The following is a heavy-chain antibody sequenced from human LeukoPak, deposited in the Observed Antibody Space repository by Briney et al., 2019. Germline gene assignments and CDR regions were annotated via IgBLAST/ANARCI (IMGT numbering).Heavy chain of an antibody. V-gene: IGHV1-46*01. J-gene: IGHJ4*02. D-gene: IGHD3-10*01. CDR1: GYTFTSYY. CDR3: ARDSGVRYFDY. CDR2: INPSGGST. Sequence: ASVKVSCKVSGYTFTSYYMHWVRQAPGQGLEWMGIINPSGGSTSYAQKFQGRVTMTRDTSTSTVYMELSSLRSEDTAVYYCARDSGVRYFDYWGQGTLVTVSS.